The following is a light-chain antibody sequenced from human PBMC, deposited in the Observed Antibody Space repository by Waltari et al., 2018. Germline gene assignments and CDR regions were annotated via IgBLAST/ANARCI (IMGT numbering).Light chain of an antibody. V-gene: IGKV3-15*01. CDR2: GAS. CDR1: QSVSSN. Sequence: ETVMTQSPATLSVSPGDRDTLSFRAGQSVSSNLAWYQQKPGQAPRLLIYGASTRATGIPARFSGSGSGTEFTLTISSLQSEDFAVYYCQQYNNWPPMYTFGQGTKLEI. CDR3: QQYNNWPPMYT. J-gene: IGKJ2*01.